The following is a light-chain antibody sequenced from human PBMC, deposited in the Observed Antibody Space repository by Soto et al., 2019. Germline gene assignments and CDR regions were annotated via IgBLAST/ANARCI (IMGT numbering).Light chain of an antibody. Sequence: QSALTQPPSASGFPGQSVTISCIGTNNDVGGYRYVSRYQQHPGKAPKLMIYEVTKRPSGVPDRFSGSKSGNTASLTVSGLQAEDEADYYCSSYSGRNNSLVFGAGSKLTVL. CDR2: EVT. J-gene: IGLJ1*01. V-gene: IGLV2-8*01. CDR3: SSYSGRNNSLV. CDR1: NNDVGGYRY.